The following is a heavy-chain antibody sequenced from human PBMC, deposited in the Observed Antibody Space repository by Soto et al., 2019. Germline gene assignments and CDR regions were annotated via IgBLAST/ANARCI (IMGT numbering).Heavy chain of an antibody. D-gene: IGHD2-15*01. J-gene: IGHJ4*02. CDR1: GGTFSTNP. Sequence: QVQLVQSGAEVKKPGSSVKVFCKASGGTFSTNPISWVRQAPGEGLEWMGGTGSGAGPGNHAQKFQGGLTITVDKSSSTVYLGLSSLSSEDTAVYYCARRDSGGFYRYFDSWGQGTLVTVSS. CDR3: ARRDSGGFYRYFDS. V-gene: IGHV1-69*06. CDR2: TGSGAGPG.